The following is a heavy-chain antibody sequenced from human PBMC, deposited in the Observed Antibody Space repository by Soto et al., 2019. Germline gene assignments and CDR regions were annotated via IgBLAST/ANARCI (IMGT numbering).Heavy chain of an antibody. V-gene: IGHV1-69*12. Sequence: QVQLVQSGAEVKKPGSSVKVSCKASGRTFSSYAISWVRQAPGQGLEWMGGIIPIFSTANYAQKLQGRVTITADESTSTAYMELSSLSSEDTAVYYCARSSVALYGMDVWGRGTTVTVSS. CDR3: ARSSVALYGMDV. CDR2: IIPIFSTA. CDR1: GRTFSSYA. D-gene: IGHD2-15*01. J-gene: IGHJ6*02.